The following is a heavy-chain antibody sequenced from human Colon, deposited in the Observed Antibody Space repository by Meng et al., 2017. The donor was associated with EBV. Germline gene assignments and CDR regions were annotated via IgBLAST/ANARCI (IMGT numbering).Heavy chain of an antibody. CDR2: INHVGST. CDR1: GGSFSHSY. CDR3: ASSDCSGGTCYLDC. Sequence: QGPVPQWGEVLLTPSETLPRTCTVCGGSFSHSYWTWIRQPPGKGLEWIGEINHVGSTTYNPSLKSRVTISVDTSKNQFSLKLSSVTAADAAVYYCASSDCSGGTCYLDCWGQGTLVTVSS. D-gene: IGHD2-15*01. V-gene: IGHV4-34*01. J-gene: IGHJ4*02.